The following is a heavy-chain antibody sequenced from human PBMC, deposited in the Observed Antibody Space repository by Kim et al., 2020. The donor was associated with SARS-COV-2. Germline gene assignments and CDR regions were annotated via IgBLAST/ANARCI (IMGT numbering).Heavy chain of an antibody. CDR2: GT. CDR3: AKAVPGNFFDY. Sequence: GTFYTDSAKGQFTISRDNSKSTLYLQMNSLRVEDTAIYYCAKAVPGNFFDYWGQGTLVTVSS. D-gene: IGHD6-19*01. V-gene: IGHV3-23*01. J-gene: IGHJ4*02.